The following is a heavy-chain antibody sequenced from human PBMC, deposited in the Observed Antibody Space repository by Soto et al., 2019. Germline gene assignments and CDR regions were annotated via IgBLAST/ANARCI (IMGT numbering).Heavy chain of an antibody. CDR2: ISYDGRLQ. J-gene: IGHJ4*02. CDR1: GFAFSRYG. D-gene: IGHD5-18*01. V-gene: IGHV3-30*03. Sequence: QAPLVESGGGVVQPGRSLRLSCAASGFAFSRYGMHWVRQAPGTGLERVAVISYDGRLQHYADYVKGRFTISRQNSKNIVLMQISCLRAEATAVYYCVSDRGYGHASVPYSWGQGTLVSVSS. CDR3: VSDRGYGHASVPYS.